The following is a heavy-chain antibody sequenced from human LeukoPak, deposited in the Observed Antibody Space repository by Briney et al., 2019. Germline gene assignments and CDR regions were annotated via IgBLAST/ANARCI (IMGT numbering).Heavy chain of an antibody. CDR3: AKVRWYSGSYLSDY. J-gene: IGHJ4*02. D-gene: IGHD1-26*01. V-gene: IGHV3-23*01. Sequence: PGGSLRLSCAASGFTFSSYAMSWVRQAPGKGLEWVSAISGSGGSTYYADSVKGRFTISRDDSKNTLYLQMNSLRAEDTAVYYCAKVRWYSGSYLSDYWGQGTLVTVSS. CDR2: ISGSGGST. CDR1: GFTFSSYA.